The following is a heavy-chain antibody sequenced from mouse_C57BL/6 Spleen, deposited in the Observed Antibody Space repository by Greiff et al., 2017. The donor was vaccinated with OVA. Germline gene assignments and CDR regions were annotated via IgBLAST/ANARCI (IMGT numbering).Heavy chain of an antibody. D-gene: IGHD1-1*01. Sequence: DVQLVESGGGLVKPGGSLKLSCAASGFTFSDYGMHWVRQAPEKGLEWVAYISSGSSTIYYADTVKGRFTISRDNAKNTLFLQMTSLRSEDTAMYYCAKGNYYGSRGGFDYWGQGTTLTVSS. CDR2: ISSGSSTI. V-gene: IGHV5-17*01. J-gene: IGHJ2*01. CDR1: GFTFSDYG. CDR3: AKGNYYGSRGGFDY.